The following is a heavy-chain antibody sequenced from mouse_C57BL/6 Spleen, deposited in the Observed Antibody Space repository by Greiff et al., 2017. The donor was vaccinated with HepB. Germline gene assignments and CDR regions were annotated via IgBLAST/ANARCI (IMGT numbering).Heavy chain of an antibody. CDR1: GFTFSDYG. D-gene: IGHD3-3*01. J-gene: IGHJ2*01. CDR2: ISSGSSTI. Sequence: EVHLVESGGGLVKPGGSLKLSCAASGFTFSDYGMHWVRQAPEKGLEWVAYISSGSSTIYYADTVKGRFTISRDNAKNTLFLQMTSLRSEDTAMYYCARGAGPYFDYWGQGTTLTVSS. V-gene: IGHV5-17*01. CDR3: ARGAGPYFDY.